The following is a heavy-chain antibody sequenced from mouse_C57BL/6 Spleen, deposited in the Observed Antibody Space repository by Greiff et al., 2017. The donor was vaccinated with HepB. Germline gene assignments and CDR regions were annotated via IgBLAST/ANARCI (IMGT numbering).Heavy chain of an antibody. Sequence: VKLVESGAELAKPGASVKLSCKASGYTFTSYWMHWVKQRPGQGLEWIGYINPSSGYTKYNQKFKDKATLTADKSSSTAYMQLSSLTYEDSAVYYCARWLTGTEYYFDYWGQGTTLTVSS. CDR2: INPSSGYT. D-gene: IGHD4-1*01. CDR3: ARWLTGTEYYFDY. J-gene: IGHJ2*01. CDR1: GYTFTSYW. V-gene: IGHV1-7*01.